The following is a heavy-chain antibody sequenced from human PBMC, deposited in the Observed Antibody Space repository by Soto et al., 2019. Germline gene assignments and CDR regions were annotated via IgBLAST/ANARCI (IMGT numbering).Heavy chain of an antibody. Sequence: LSLTCTVSGGSISSGGYYWSWIRQHPGKGLEWIGYIYYSGSTYYNPSLKSRVTISVDTSKNQFSLKLSSVTAADTAVYYCARDGRREWSSGYRRYNWFDPWGQGTLVTVSS. CDR3: ARDGRREWSSGYRRYNWFDP. D-gene: IGHD3-22*01. CDR2: IYYSGST. J-gene: IGHJ5*02. V-gene: IGHV4-31*03. CDR1: GGSISSGGYY.